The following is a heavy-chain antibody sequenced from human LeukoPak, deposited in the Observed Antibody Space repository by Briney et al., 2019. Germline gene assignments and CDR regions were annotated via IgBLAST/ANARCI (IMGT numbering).Heavy chain of an antibody. CDR3: ARDYSNYAFDI. Sequence: PSETLSLTCTVSGGSISSGGHYWSWIRQHPGKGLEWIGYMYYSGSTYYNPSLKSRVTISVDTSKNQFSLKLSSVTAADTAVYYCARDYSNYAFDIWGQGTMVTVSS. CDR2: MYYSGST. CDR1: GGSISSGGHY. V-gene: IGHV4-31*03. D-gene: IGHD2-21*01. J-gene: IGHJ3*02.